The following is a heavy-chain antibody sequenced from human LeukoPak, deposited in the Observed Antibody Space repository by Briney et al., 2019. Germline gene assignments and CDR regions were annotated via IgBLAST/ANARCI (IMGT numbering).Heavy chain of an antibody. Sequence: GSVKVSCKASGYTFTSYGISWVRQAPGQGLEWMGWISAYNGNTNYAQKLQGRVTMTTDTSTSTAYMELRSLRSDDTAVYYCARDPTVVVVPAARDGWFGPWGQGTLVTVSS. CDR3: ARDPTVVVVPAARDGWFGP. D-gene: IGHD2-2*01. J-gene: IGHJ5*02. CDR2: ISAYNGNT. V-gene: IGHV1-18*01. CDR1: GYTFTSYG.